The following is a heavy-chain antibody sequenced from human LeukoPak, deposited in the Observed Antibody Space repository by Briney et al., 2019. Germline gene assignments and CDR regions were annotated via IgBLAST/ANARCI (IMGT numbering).Heavy chain of an antibody. Sequence: KASETLSLTCTVSGGSFVNYYWSWIRQPAGKGREWIGHIYTSGSTGYNPSLKSRGTMSVDTSKKQFSLYLSSVTAADTAVYYCARGRFGDYCLDVWGKGTTVTVSS. D-gene: IGHD3-10*01. J-gene: IGHJ6*03. V-gene: IGHV4-4*07. CDR3: ARGRFGDYCLDV. CDR1: GGSFVNYY. CDR2: IYTSGST.